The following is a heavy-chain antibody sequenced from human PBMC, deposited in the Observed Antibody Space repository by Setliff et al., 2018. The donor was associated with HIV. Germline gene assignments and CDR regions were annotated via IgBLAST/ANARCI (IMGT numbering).Heavy chain of an antibody. CDR1: GYTFITYY. Sequence: ASVKVSCKTSGYTFITYYISWVRQAPGQGLEWMGMINPSGSITNYAQKFQGRLTMTRDTSTSTVYMELNSLRSEDTAVYYCAREPPRRRGTVTGDYWGQGALVTVSS. CDR3: AREPPRRRGTVTGDY. D-gene: IGHD4-17*01. J-gene: IGHJ4*02. V-gene: IGHV1-46*01. CDR2: INPSGSIT.